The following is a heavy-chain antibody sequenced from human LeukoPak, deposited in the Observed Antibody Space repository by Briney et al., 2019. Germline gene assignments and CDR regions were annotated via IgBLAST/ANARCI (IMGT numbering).Heavy chain of an antibody. CDR3: ARRAGFCSGGTCYHFDY. CDR2: IYYSGNT. D-gene: IGHD2-15*01. J-gene: IGHJ4*02. Sequence: GSLRLSCAASGVTFSSYSMNWIRQPPGKGLEWIGNIYYSGNTYYNPSLKSRVTISVDTSKNQFSLKLSSVTAADTAVYYCARRAGFCSGGTCYHFDYWGQGTLVTVSS. CDR1: GVTFSSYS. V-gene: IGHV4-39*01.